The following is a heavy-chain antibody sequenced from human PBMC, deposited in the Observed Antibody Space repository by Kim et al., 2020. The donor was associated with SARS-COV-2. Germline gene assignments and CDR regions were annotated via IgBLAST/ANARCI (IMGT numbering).Heavy chain of an antibody. CDR2: ISSSSSYI. CDR3: ARVKGVEKRLVGATPLRRTNDAFDI. V-gene: IGHV3-21*01. CDR1: GFTFSSYS. Sequence: GGSLRLSCAASGFTFSSYSMNWVRQAPGKGLEWVSSISSSSSYIYYADSVKGRFTISRDNAKNSLYLQMNSLRAEDTAVYYCARVKGVEKRLVGATPLRRTNDAFDIWGQGTMVTVSS. D-gene: IGHD1-26*01. J-gene: IGHJ3*02.